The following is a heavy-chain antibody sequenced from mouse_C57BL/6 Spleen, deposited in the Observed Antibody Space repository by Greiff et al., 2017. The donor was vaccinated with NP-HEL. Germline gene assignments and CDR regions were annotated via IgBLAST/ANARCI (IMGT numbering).Heavy chain of an antibody. CDR2: IDPNSGGT. Sequence: QVQLKQPGAELVKPGASVKLSCKASGYTFTSYWMHWVKQRPGRGLEGIGRIDPNSGGTKYNEKFKSKATLTVDKPSSTAYMQLSSLTSEDSAVYYCARLGGNYEGWFAYWGQGTLVTVSA. V-gene: IGHV1-72*01. J-gene: IGHJ3*01. CDR1: GYTFTSYW. CDR3: ARLGGNYEGWFAY. D-gene: IGHD2-1*01.